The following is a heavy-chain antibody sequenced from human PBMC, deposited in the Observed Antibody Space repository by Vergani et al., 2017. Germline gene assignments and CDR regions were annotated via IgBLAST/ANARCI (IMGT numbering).Heavy chain of an antibody. CDR2: ISGSGGST. D-gene: IGHD6-13*01. J-gene: IGHJ4*02. Sequence: EVQLLESGGGLVQPGGSLRLSCAASGFTFSSYAMSWVRQAPGKGLEWVSAISGSGGSTYYADSVKGRFTISGDNSKNTLYLQMNGLRAEYTAVYYCAKDHGGQQLVRGXFDYWGQGTLVTVSS. V-gene: IGHV3-23*01. CDR1: GFTFSSYA. CDR3: AKDHGGQQLVRGXFDY.